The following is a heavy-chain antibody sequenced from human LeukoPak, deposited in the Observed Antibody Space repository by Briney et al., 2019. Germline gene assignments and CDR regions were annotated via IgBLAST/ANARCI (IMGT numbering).Heavy chain of an antibody. J-gene: IGHJ5*02. D-gene: IGHD3-22*01. CDR1: GGSISNYY. CDR3: ARGTMMVGP. CDR2: IYYSGST. V-gene: IGHV4-59*01. Sequence: PSETLSLTYTISGGSISNYYWSWIRQPPGKGLEWIGFIYYSGSTTYNPSLKSRATISVDTSKNQFSLKLSSVTAADTAVYYCARGTMMVGPWGQGTLVTVSS.